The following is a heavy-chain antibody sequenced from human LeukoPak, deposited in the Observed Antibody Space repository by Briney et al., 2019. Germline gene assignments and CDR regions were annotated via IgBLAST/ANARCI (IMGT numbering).Heavy chain of an antibody. V-gene: IGHV4-34*01. J-gene: IGHJ4*02. CDR3: AKDGGYCSSTSCAPDDY. Sequence: SETLSLACAVYGGSLSNYYWSWIRQAPGKGLEWIGETNHIGSTNYESSLKSRVSISVDTSKNQLSLKMTSVTAADTAVYYCAKDGGYCSSTSCAPDDYWGQGTLVTVSS. D-gene: IGHD2-2*01. CDR2: TNHIGST. CDR1: GGSLSNYY.